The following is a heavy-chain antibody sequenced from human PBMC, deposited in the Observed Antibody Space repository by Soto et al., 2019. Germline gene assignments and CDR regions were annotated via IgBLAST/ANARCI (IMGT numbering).Heavy chain of an antibody. Sequence: SVKVSCKASGYTFTSYGISWVRQAPGQGLEWMGGIIPIFGTANYAQKFQGRVTITADESTSTAYMELSSLRSEDTAVYYCARDRYYDSSAHYAGYFAYWGQGTLVIVSS. J-gene: IGHJ4*02. V-gene: IGHV1-69*13. D-gene: IGHD3-22*01. CDR2: IIPIFGTA. CDR1: GYTFTSYG. CDR3: ARDRYYDSSAHYAGYFAY.